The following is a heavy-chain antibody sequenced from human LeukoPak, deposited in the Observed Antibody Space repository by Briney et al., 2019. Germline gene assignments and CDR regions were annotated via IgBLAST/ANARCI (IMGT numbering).Heavy chain of an antibody. D-gene: IGHD3-3*01. V-gene: IGHV4-59*11. J-gene: IGHJ5*02. CDR1: GGSISSHY. Sequence: SETLSLTCTVSGGSISSHYWSWIRQPPGKGLEWIGYIYYSGSTNYNPSLKSRVTISVDTSKNQFSLKLSSVTAADTAVYYCAREERYYDFWSGYYTGNWFDPWGQGTLVTVSS. CDR3: AREERYYDFWSGYYTGNWFDP. CDR2: IYYSGST.